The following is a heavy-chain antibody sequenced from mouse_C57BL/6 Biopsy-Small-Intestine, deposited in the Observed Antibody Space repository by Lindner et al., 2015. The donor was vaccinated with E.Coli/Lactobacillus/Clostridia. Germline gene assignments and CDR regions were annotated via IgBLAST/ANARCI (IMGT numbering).Heavy chain of an antibody. CDR1: GYSFTGYY. Sequence: VQLQESGPELVKPGASVMMSCKASGYSFTGYYMNWMKQSPEKSLEWIGEINPTTGGTTYNQKFKAKATLTVDKSSSTAYMQLKSLTSEDSAVYYCARSYYDNLDYWGQGTTLTVSS. CDR3: ARSYYDNLDY. CDR2: INPTTGGT. J-gene: IGHJ2*01. D-gene: IGHD2-10*01. V-gene: IGHV1-42*01.